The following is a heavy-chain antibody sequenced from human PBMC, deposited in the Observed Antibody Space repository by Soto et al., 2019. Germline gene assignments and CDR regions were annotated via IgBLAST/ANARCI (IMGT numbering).Heavy chain of an antibody. J-gene: IGHJ4*02. CDR2: IKQDGSEK. CDR1: GFIFSTYW. CDR3: VKIYYYDSSTYYSYYFDY. D-gene: IGHD3-22*01. V-gene: IGHV3-7*01. Sequence: GGSLRLSCAASGFIFSTYWMSWVRQTPGKGLEWVANIKQDGSEKYYVDSVKGRFTISRDNAKNSLYLQMNSLRAEDAAVYYCVKIYYYDSSTYYSYYFDYWGQGTLVTSPQ.